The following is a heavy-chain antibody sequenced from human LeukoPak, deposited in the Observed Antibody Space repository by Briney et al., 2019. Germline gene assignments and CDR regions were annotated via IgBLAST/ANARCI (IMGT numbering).Heavy chain of an antibody. J-gene: IGHJ4*02. Sequence: GGSLRLSCAASGFTFDDYVMHWVRQAPGKGLEWVSLISWDGGNTYYGDSVKGRFTISRDNSKNSLYLQMNNLRAEDTALYYCAKGLDILTGPPDYWGQGTLVTVSS. CDR2: ISWDGGNT. V-gene: IGHV3-43D*03. CDR3: AKGLDILTGPPDY. CDR1: GFTFDDYV. D-gene: IGHD3-9*01.